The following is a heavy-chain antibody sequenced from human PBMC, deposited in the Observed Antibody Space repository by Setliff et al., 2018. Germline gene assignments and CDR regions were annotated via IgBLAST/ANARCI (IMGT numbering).Heavy chain of an antibody. CDR1: GYTFTNYA. CDR3: SRLVRYCTTTTCQRASGDDY. D-gene: IGHD2-8*01. J-gene: IGHJ4*02. CDR2: ISAYSGNT. Sequence: GASVKVSCKASGYTFTNYAINWVRQAPGQGLEWVGWISAYSGNTYYAQKFQGRVTMTTDTSTTTAYLELRSLTSDDTAVYYCSRLVRYCTTTTCQRASGDDYWGQGTLVTVSS. V-gene: IGHV1-18*01.